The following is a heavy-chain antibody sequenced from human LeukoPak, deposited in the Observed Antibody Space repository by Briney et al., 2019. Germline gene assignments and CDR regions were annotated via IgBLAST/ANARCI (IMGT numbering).Heavy chain of an antibody. CDR1: GFTFGDYA. CDR2: ISSSSSYI. J-gene: IGHJ4*02. D-gene: IGHD3-9*01. CDR3: ARGNYDILTGLSNHFDY. V-gene: IGHV3-21*01. Sequence: GGSLRLSCTASGFTFGDYAINWVRQAPGKGLEWVSSISSSSSYIYYADSVKGRFTISRDNAKNSLYLQMNSLRAEDTAVYYCARGNYDILTGLSNHFDYWGQGTLVTVSS.